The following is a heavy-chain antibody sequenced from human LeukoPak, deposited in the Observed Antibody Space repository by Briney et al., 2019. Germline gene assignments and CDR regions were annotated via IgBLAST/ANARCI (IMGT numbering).Heavy chain of an antibody. D-gene: IGHD1-20*01. CDR3: AKAIITGAVGTYIPDAFDI. J-gene: IGHJ3*02. CDR2: INPNSGGT. Sequence: GASVKVSCKASGYTFTGYYMHWVRQAPGQGLEWMGWINPNSGGTNYAQKFQGRVTMTRDTSISTAYMELSRLRSDDTAVYYCAKAIITGAVGTYIPDAFDIWGQGTMVTVSS. CDR1: GYTFTGYY. V-gene: IGHV1-2*02.